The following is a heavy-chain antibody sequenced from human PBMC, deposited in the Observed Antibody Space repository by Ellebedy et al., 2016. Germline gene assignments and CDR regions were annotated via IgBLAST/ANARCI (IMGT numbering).Heavy chain of an antibody. D-gene: IGHD4/OR15-4a*01. CDR3: ARGHGAVVGLAH. Sequence: GGSLRLSXAASGFTLDYYSVTWVRQAPGKGLEWVSVIYSGGGAYYAGSVNGRFTISRDTARNILYLQMNSLKVEDTAVYFCARGHGAVVGLAHWGQGTLVTVSS. V-gene: IGHV3-66*01. J-gene: IGHJ4*02. CDR1: GFTLDYYS. CDR2: IYSGGGA.